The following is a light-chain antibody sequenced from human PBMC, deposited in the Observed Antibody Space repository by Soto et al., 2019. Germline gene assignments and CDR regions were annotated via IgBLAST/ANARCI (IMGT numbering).Light chain of an antibody. CDR3: SLYTSSSTWV. Sequence: QSALTQPRSVSGPPGQSVSISCSGTSSDVGTYNYVSWYQQHPGKAPKLMIYDVSKRPSGVPDRFSGSKSDNTASLTISGLQAEDEADYYCSLYTSSSTWVFGGGTKVTVL. J-gene: IGLJ3*02. CDR1: SSDVGTYNY. V-gene: IGLV2-11*01. CDR2: DVS.